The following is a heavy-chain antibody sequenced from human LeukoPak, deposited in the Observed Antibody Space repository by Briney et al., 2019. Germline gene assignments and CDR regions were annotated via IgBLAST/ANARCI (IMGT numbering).Heavy chain of an antibody. CDR2: ISYDGSKK. Sequence: GGSLRLSCAASGFTFSSYAMHWVRQAPGKGLEWVAVISYDGSKKYYADSVKGRFSISRDTSKNTLYLQMSSLRDEDTAVYYCAKNNDYGGSYWYFDLWGRGTLVTVSS. V-gene: IGHV3-30*04. D-gene: IGHD4-23*01. CDR3: AKNNDYGGSYWYFDL. J-gene: IGHJ2*01. CDR1: GFTFSSYA.